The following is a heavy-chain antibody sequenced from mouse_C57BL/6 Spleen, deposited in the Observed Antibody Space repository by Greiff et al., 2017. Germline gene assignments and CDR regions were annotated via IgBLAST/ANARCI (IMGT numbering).Heavy chain of an antibody. J-gene: IGHJ3*01. CDR3: ARSQLTGTVWFAY. CDR2: IRNKANGYTT. CDR1: GFTFTDYY. Sequence: EVQRVESGGGLVQPGGSLSLSCAASGFTFTDYYMSWVRQPPGKALEWLGFIRNKANGYTTEYSASVKGRFTISRDNSQSILYLQMNALRAEDRATYYCARSQLTGTVWFAYWGQGTLVTVSA. D-gene: IGHD4-1*01. V-gene: IGHV7-3*01.